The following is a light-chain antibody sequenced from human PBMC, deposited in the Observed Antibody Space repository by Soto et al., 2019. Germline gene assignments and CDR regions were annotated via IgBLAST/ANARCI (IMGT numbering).Light chain of an antibody. CDR1: SSDVGGHNY. Sequence: QSALTQPPSASGSPEQSVTISCTGTSSDVGGHNYVSWYQQHPGKAPKLMIYEVSKRPSGVPDRFSGSRSGNTASLTVSGLQAEDEADYYCSSYATGNNVVFGGGTQLTVL. CDR3: SSYATGNNVV. V-gene: IGLV2-8*01. J-gene: IGLJ7*01. CDR2: EVS.